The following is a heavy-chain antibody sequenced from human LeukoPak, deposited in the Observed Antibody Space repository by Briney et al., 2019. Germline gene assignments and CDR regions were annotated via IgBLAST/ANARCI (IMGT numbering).Heavy chain of an antibody. CDR3: AKRIVPGYKLPDAFDI. V-gene: IGHV3-33*06. CDR1: GFTFSSYG. J-gene: IGHJ3*02. CDR2: IWYDGSNK. D-gene: IGHD2-2*01. Sequence: GGSLRLSCAASGFTFSSYGMHWVRQAPGKGLEWVAVIWYDGSNKYYADSVKGRFTISRDNSKNTLYLQMNSLRAEDTAVYYCAKRIVPGYKLPDAFDIWGQGTMVTVSS.